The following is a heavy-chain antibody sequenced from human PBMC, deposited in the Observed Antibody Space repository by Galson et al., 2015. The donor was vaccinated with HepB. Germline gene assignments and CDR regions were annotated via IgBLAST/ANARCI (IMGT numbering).Heavy chain of an antibody. CDR2: IYYSGST. CDR3: VRRGYYTIVLDY. CDR1: GDSINSAEYC. V-gene: IGHV4-30-4*01. Sequence: TLSLTCTVSGDSINSAEYCWTWIRQTPGKGLEWIGYIYYSGSTYYNPSLKSRVDISIDTSTNQFSLSVTSVTAADTAVYYCVRRGYYTIVLDYWGQGALVAVSS. D-gene: IGHD2-15*01. J-gene: IGHJ4*02.